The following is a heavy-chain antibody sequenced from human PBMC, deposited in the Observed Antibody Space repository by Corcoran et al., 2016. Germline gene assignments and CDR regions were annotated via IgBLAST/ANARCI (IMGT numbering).Heavy chain of an antibody. V-gene: IGHV3-30*18. CDR3: AKDSRRLGPGDPITIFY. D-gene: IGHD3-3*01. J-gene: IGHJ4*02. CDR1: GFTFSSYG. CDR2: ISYDGSNK. Sequence: QVQLVESGGGVVQPGRSLRLSCAASGFTFSSYGMHWVRPAPGKGLEWVAVISYDGSNKYYADSVKGRFTISRDNSKNTLYLQMNSLRAEDTAGDYCAKDSRRLGPGDPITIFYWGQGTLVTVSS.